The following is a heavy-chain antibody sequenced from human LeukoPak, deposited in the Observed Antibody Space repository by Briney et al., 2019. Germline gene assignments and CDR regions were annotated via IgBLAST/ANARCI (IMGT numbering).Heavy chain of an antibody. Sequence: ASVKVSCKASGGTFSSYAISWVRQAPGQGLEWMGGIIPIFGTANYAQKFQGRVTITADESTSTAYMELSSLRSEDTAVYYCARESAAAGNSDYWGQGTLVTVSS. D-gene: IGHD6-13*01. V-gene: IGHV1-69*13. CDR2: IIPIFGTA. CDR3: ARESAAAGNSDY. J-gene: IGHJ4*02. CDR1: GGTFSSYA.